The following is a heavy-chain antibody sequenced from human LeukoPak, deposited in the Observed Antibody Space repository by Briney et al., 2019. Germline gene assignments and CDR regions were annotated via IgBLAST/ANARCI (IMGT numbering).Heavy chain of an antibody. CDR2: INPNSGGT. V-gene: IGHV1-2*06. Sequence: GASVKVSCKASGYTFTGYHMHWVRQAPGQGLEWMGRINPNSGGTNYAQKFQGRVTMTRDTSISTAYMELSRLRSDDTAVYYCARVPSRGDYALDYWGQGTLVTVSS. J-gene: IGHJ4*02. D-gene: IGHD4-17*01. CDR3: ARVPSRGDYALDY. CDR1: GYTFTGYH.